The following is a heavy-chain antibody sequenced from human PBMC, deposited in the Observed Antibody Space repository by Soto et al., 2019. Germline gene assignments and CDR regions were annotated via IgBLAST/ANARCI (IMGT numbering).Heavy chain of an antibody. Sequence: EVQLVESGGGLVQPGGSLRLSCAASGFSVSAYSMNWVRQAPGKGLEWLSYISSTAETTYYADAVKGRFTISRDNGKNSLYLQMSSLRAEDTAVYYCARDNGDSGYFSSYYKDVWGKGTTVTVSS. V-gene: IGHV3-48*01. CDR3: ARDNGDSGYFSSYYKDV. CDR1: GFSVSAYS. D-gene: IGHD4-17*01. J-gene: IGHJ6*03. CDR2: ISSTAETT.